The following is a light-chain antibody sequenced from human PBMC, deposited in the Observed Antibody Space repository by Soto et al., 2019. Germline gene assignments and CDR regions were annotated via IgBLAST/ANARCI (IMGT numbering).Light chain of an antibody. V-gene: IGKV3-20*01. CDR2: GAS. CDR3: QQYGSSPRT. CDR1: QSVSSSY. J-gene: IGKJ1*01. Sequence: EIVLTQSPVTLSSSPGERATVSCRASQSVSSSYLAWYQQKPGQAPRLLIYGASSRATGIPDRFSGNGSGTDFTLTISRLEPEDFAVYYCQQYGSSPRTFGQGTKV.